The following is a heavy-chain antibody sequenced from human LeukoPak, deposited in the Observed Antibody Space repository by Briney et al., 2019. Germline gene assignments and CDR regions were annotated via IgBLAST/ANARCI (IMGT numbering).Heavy chain of an antibody. V-gene: IGHV4-39*01. CDR3: ARGRPDGSGSYYKFDP. J-gene: IGHJ5*02. D-gene: IGHD3-10*01. Sequence: SETLSLTCTVSGGSINSSSYYWGWIRQPPGKGLEWIGSIYYSGRTYYNPSLKSRVTISVDTPKKQFSLKLSSVTAADTAVYYCARGRPDGSGSYYKFDPWGQGTLVTVSS. CDR1: GGSINSSSYY. CDR2: IYYSGRT.